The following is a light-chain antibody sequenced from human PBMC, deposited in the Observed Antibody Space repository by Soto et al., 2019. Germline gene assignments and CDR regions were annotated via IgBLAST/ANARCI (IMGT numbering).Light chain of an antibody. J-gene: IGLJ1*01. V-gene: IGLV2-14*01. CDR3: SSYTSTSSYV. CDR1: SSDIGNYNY. Sequence: QSVLTQPASVSGSPGQSITISCTGTSSDIGNYNYVSWYQQHPGKAPKLMISEVSNRPSGVSNRFSGSKSGNTASLTISGLQAEDEADYYCSSYTSTSSYVFGGGKKGIV. CDR2: EVS.